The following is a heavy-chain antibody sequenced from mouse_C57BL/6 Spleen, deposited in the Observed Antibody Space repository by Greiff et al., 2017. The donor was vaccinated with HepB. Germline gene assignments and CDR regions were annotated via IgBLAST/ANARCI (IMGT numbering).Heavy chain of an antibody. CDR1: GFSFNTYA. Sequence: EVKLVESGGGLVQPKGSLKLSCAASGFSFNTYAMNWVRQAPGKGLEWVARIRSKSNNYATYYADSVKDRFTISRDDSESMLYLQMNNLKTEDTAMYYCVRHGPYSNYVGYAMDYWGQGTSVTVSS. CDR2: IRSKSNNYAT. V-gene: IGHV10-1*01. CDR3: VRHGPYSNYVGYAMDY. J-gene: IGHJ4*01. D-gene: IGHD2-5*01.